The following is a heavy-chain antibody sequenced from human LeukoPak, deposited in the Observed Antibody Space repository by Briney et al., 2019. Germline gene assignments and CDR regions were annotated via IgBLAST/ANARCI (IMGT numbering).Heavy chain of an antibody. J-gene: IGHJ4*02. CDR3: ARDRSGYEGGDY. V-gene: IGHV1-18*01. Sequence: ASVKVSCKASGYTFTNYGISWVRQAPGQGLEWMGWISPYNTNTNNVQNLQARVTMTTDTSTSTAYMELKSLRSDDTAVYYCARDRSGYEGGDYWGQGTLVTVSS. D-gene: IGHD5-12*01. CDR1: GYTFTNYG. CDR2: ISPYNTNT.